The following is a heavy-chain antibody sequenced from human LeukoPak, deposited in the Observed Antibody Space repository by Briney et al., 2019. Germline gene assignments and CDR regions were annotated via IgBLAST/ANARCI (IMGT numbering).Heavy chain of an antibody. Sequence: PSQTLSLTCTVSGGSISSGGYYWSWIRQHPGKGLEWIGYIYYSGSTYYNPSLKSRVTISVDTSKNQFSLKLSSVTAADTAVYYCARDRITMVRGVIITPYYYYYGMDVWGQGTTVTVS. CDR2: IYYSGST. CDR3: ARDRITMVRGVIITPYYYYYGMDV. J-gene: IGHJ6*02. CDR1: GGSISSGGYY. D-gene: IGHD3-10*01. V-gene: IGHV4-31*03.